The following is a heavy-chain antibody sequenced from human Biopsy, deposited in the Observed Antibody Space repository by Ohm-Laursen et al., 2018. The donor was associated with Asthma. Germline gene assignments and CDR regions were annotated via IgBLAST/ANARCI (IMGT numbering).Heavy chain of an antibody. Sequence: GATVKISCKISGYSLTDLSMHWVRQAPGQGLEWMGGHDHEGGGTANARRFQGRVTMTEDTSTDTAYMELSSLSSDDTAVYYCASDFPKDYVRYNFQFWGQGTLVTVSS. CDR1: GYSLTDLS. J-gene: IGHJ4*02. CDR2: HDHEGGGT. CDR3: ASDFPKDYVRYNFQF. V-gene: IGHV1-24*01. D-gene: IGHD4-17*01.